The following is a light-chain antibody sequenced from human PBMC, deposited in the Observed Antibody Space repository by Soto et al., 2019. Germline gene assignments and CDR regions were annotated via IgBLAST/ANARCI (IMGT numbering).Light chain of an antibody. V-gene: IGKV3-11*01. J-gene: IGKJ1*01. Sequence: EIVLTQSPGTLSLSPGERATLSCRASQSVSSSYLAWYQQKPGQAPRLLMYDASKRATGIPARFSGSGSGTDFTLTISSLAPEDSAVYYCQQRDIWPWTFGQGTKVDIK. CDR3: QQRDIWPWT. CDR2: DAS. CDR1: QSVSSSY.